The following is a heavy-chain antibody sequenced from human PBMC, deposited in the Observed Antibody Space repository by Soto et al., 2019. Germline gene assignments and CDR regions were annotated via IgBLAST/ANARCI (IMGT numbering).Heavy chain of an antibody. CDR3: VHAEGIRSCDL. V-gene: IGHV2-5*02. J-gene: IGHJ2*01. Sequence: QITLKESVAALLNPTQPLTLTCSFSGFSLSTREEGVGWICQPPVKALGWLAHIYWDDYKHFRPSLKKRLTVNKDTSKNELVVTMTNMDALHTATHYCVHAEGIRSCDLWGGGT. CDR2: IYWDDYK. D-gene: IGHD3-16*01. CDR1: GFSLSTREEG.